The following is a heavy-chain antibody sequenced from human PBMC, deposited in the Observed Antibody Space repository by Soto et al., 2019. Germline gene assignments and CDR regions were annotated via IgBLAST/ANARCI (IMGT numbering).Heavy chain of an antibody. CDR2: IIPIFGTA. CDR1: VGTFSSYA. V-gene: IGHV1-69*06. Sequence: SVKVSCKASVGTFSSYAISWVRQAPGQGLEWMGGIIPIFGTANYAQKFQGRVTITADKSTSTAYMELSSLRSGDTAVYYCARGQIYITGTTRAFDIWGQGTMVTVSS. CDR3: ARGQIYITGTTRAFDI. D-gene: IGHD1-20*01. J-gene: IGHJ3*02.